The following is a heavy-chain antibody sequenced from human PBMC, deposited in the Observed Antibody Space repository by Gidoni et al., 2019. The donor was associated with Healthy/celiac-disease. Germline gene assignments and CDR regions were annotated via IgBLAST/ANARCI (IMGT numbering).Heavy chain of an antibody. V-gene: IGHV3-33*01. CDR3: ARGWKYQLLLLYYYYGMDV. D-gene: IGHD2-2*01. CDR2: IWYDGSNK. Sequence: QVQLVESGGGVVQPGRPLRLPCAASGFHFSSDGMLWVRKAPGKGLGWVAVIWYDGSNKYYADSVKGRFTISRDNSKNTLYLQMNSLRAEDTAVYYCARGWKYQLLLLYYYYGMDVWGQGTTVTVSS. CDR1: GFHFSSDG. J-gene: IGHJ6*02.